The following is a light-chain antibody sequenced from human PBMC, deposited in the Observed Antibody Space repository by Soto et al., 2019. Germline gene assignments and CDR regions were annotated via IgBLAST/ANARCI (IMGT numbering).Light chain of an antibody. CDR2: EES. CDR3: QQYDNLPIT. CDR1: QAINDY. Sequence: DIQMTQSPSSLSASVGDRVTITCQASQAINDYLTWYQQKPGKAPKLLIYEESNLETGVPSRFSGSGSGTHFTFTISSLQPEDIATYYCQQYDNLPITFGQGTRLEIK. J-gene: IGKJ5*01. V-gene: IGKV1-33*01.